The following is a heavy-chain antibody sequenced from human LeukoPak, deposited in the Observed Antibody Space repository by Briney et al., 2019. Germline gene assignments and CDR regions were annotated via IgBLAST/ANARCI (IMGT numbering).Heavy chain of an antibody. D-gene: IGHD1-26*01. CDR2: IIPIFGTA. CDR3: ARGRSGSYYEYWSDP. Sequence: SVKVSCKASGGTFSSYAISWVRQAPRQGLEWMGGIIPIFGTANYAQKFQGRVTITADESTSTAYMELSSLRSEDTAVYYCARGRSGSYYEYWSDPWGQGTLVTVSS. J-gene: IGHJ5*02. CDR1: GGTFSSYA. V-gene: IGHV1-69*13.